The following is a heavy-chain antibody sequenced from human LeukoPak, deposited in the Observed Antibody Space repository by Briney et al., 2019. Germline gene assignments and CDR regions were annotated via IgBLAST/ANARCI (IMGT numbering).Heavy chain of an antibody. CDR1: GRSFRGYY. D-gene: IGHD2-15*01. CDR3: ARAVIVVAAATQRNWFDP. Sequence: SETLSLTCAVYGRSFRGYYWTWIRQTPGKGLEWIGEINHSGITDDNPSLRSRVTISVDTSKNQFSLKLSSVTAADTAIYYCARAVIVVAAATQRNWFDPWGQGTLVTVSS. CDR2: INHSGIT. V-gene: IGHV4-34*01. J-gene: IGHJ5*01.